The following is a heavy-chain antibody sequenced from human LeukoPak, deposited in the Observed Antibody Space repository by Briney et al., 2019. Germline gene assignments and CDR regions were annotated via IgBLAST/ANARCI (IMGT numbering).Heavy chain of an antibody. CDR2: INPNSGGT. D-gene: IGHD3-3*02. J-gene: IGHJ6*02. Sequence: ASMKVSCKASGYTFTDYYMHWVRPAPGQGLEWRGWINPNSGGTNYAQKFQGWVTMTRDTSISTAYMDLSRLRSDDTAVYYCARGVLGYYYYGMDVWGQGTTVTVSS. CDR3: ARGVLGYYYYGMDV. CDR1: GYTFTDYY. V-gene: IGHV1-2*04.